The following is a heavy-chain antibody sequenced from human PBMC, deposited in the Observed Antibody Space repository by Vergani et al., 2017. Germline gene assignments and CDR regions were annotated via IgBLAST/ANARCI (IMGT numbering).Heavy chain of an antibody. CDR2: IYYSGST. D-gene: IGHD3-3*01. V-gene: IGHV4-39*01. CDR1: GASIRSSNYY. Sequence: QLQLQESGPGLVKPSATLSLTCSVSGASIRSSNYYWGWIRQPPGKGLEWIASIYYSGSTYYNPSLKSRVTISVDPSKNQFSLKLGSVTAADTAVYFCAGHSTVEWLIKLGWIDPWGQGILVTVSS. CDR3: AGHSTVEWLIKLGWIDP. J-gene: IGHJ5*02.